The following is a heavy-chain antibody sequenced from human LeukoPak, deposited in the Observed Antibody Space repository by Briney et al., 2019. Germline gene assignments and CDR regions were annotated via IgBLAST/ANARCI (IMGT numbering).Heavy chain of an antibody. Sequence: PGGSLRLSCAASGFTFNNYAMHWVRQAPGMGLEWVSFIRYDGSNQYSADSVKGRFTISRDNPKNTLYLQMNNLRVEDTAVYYCAKGLDWDYDAFDIWGQGTMVTVSS. D-gene: IGHD3/OR15-3a*01. CDR1: GFTFNNYA. CDR3: AKGLDWDYDAFDI. J-gene: IGHJ3*02. V-gene: IGHV3-30*02. CDR2: IRYDGSNQ.